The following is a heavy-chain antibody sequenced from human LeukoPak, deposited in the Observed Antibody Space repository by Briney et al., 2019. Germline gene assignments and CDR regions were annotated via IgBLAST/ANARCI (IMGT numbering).Heavy chain of an antibody. Sequence: GGSLSLSCGFSGFTFSSYAMSWVRQAPGKGLEGVSANSGSGGNTYYAASVKGRFTISRDNSKNTLYLQMNSLRAEDTAVYYCAKMDRQYYDFWSPPKNWGQGTLVTVSS. V-gene: IGHV3-23*01. CDR2: NSGSGGNT. D-gene: IGHD3-3*01. CDR1: GFTFSSYA. J-gene: IGHJ4*02. CDR3: AKMDRQYYDFWSPPKN.